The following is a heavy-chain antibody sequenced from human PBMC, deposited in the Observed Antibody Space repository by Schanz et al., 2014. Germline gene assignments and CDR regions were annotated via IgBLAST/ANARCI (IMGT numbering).Heavy chain of an antibody. V-gene: IGHV3-66*01. Sequence: EVQLVESGGGLVQPGGSLRLSCAASGFTVSTNYMNWVRQATGKGLEWVSVIYSGGSIYYADSVKGRFTISRDNSKKTLFHQMNSLRAEDTAVYYCARDAPWSRELWYFDLWGRGTLVTVSS. D-gene: IGHD1-7*01. CDR2: IYSGGSI. J-gene: IGHJ2*01. CDR3: ARDAPWSRELWYFDL. CDR1: GFTVSTNY.